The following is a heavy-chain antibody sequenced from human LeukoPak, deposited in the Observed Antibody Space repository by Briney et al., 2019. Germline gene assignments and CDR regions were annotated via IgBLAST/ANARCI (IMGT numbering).Heavy chain of an antibody. CDR1: GFTFSSYA. Sequence: GGSLRLSCAASGFTFSSYAMSWVRQAPGKGLEWVSAISGSGGSTYYADSVKGRFTISRDNAKITLYLQMNSLRAEDTAVYYCAKNLGSGSYYNVDYYYYGMDVWGKGTTVTVSS. CDR2: ISGSGGST. CDR3: AKNLGSGSYYNVDYYYYGMDV. V-gene: IGHV3-23*01. D-gene: IGHD3-10*01. J-gene: IGHJ6*04.